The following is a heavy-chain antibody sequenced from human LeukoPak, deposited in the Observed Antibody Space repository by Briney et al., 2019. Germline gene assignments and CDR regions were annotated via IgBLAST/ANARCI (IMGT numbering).Heavy chain of an antibody. Sequence: PGGSLRLSCAASGFTFSSYEMNWVRQAPGKGLEWVSYISSSGSTIYYADSVKGRFAISRDNAKNSLYLQMNSLRAEDTAVYYCARDPNYYDSLDFDYWGQGTLVTVSS. J-gene: IGHJ4*02. V-gene: IGHV3-48*03. CDR3: ARDPNYYDSLDFDY. D-gene: IGHD3-22*01. CDR2: ISSSGSTI. CDR1: GFTFSSYE.